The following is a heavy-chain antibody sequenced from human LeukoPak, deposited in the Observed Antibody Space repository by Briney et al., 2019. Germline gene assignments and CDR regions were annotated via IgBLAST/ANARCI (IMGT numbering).Heavy chain of an antibody. CDR1: GFTFSNAW. CDR3: TTAPVLRYFDWLLFSYAFDI. V-gene: IGHV3-15*01. Sequence: GGSLRLSCAASGFTFSNAWMSWVRQAPGKGLEWVGRIKSKTDGGTTDYAAPVKGRFTISRDDSKNTLYLQMNSLKTEDTAVYYCTTAPVLRYFDWLLFSYAFDIWGQGTMVTVSS. J-gene: IGHJ3*02. D-gene: IGHD3-9*01. CDR2: IKSKTDGGTT.